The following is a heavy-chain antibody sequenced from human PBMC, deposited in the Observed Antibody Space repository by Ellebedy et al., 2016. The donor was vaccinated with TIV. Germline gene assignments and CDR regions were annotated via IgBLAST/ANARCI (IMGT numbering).Heavy chain of an antibody. D-gene: IGHD4-23*01. CDR2: ITESGGNT. CDR3: ARDPVGVGPAFDV. J-gene: IGHJ3*01. V-gene: IGHV3-23*01. CDR1: GLTFSSHA. Sequence: GESLKISCAAPGLTFSSHAMSWVRQAPGKGLEWVSSITESGGNTYYADSVKGRFTISRDNSKDTLYLQMNSLRAEETAIYYCARDPVGVGPAFDVWGQGIMVTVSS.